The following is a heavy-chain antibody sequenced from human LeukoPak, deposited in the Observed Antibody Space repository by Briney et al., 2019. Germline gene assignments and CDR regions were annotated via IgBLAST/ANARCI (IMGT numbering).Heavy chain of an antibody. J-gene: IGHJ4*02. D-gene: IGHD6-19*01. V-gene: IGHV3-48*03. Sequence: GGSLRLSCAASGFTFSSYEMNWVRQAPGKGPEWVSYISSSGSTIYYADSVKGRFTISRDNAKNSLYLQMNSLRAEDTAVYYCARTRTAGYSSGWDHDYWGQGTLVTVSS. CDR1: GFTFSSYE. CDR2: ISSSGSTI. CDR3: ARTRTAGYSSGWDHDY.